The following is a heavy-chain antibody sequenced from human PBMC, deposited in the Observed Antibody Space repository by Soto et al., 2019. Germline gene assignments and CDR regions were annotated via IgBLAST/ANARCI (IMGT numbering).Heavy chain of an antibody. CDR3: ARGVREVRGVIITDPHFDY. V-gene: IGHV3-64*01. D-gene: IGHD3-10*01. CDR2: ISSNGGST. CDR1: GFTFSSYA. J-gene: IGHJ4*02. Sequence: EVQLVESGGGLVQPGGSLRLSCAASGFTFSSYAMHWVRQAPGKGLEYVSAISSNGGSTYYANSVKGRFTISRDNSKNTLYLQMGSLRAEDMAVYYCARGVREVRGVIITDPHFDYWGQGTLVTVSS.